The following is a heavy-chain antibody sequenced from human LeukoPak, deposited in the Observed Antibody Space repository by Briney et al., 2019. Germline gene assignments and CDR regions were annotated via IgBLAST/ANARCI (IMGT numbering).Heavy chain of an antibody. CDR3: ARGPVAGNFDF. D-gene: IGHD6-19*01. J-gene: IGHJ4*02. CDR1: GGSISNYY. Sequence: PSETLSLTCTVSGGSISNYYWSWIRQTPGKGLEWIGFIYYSGSTNYNPSLKSRVTISVDTSKNQFSLKLSSVTAADTAVYYCARGPVAGNFDFWGQGTLVIVSS. CDR2: IYYSGST. V-gene: IGHV4-59*01.